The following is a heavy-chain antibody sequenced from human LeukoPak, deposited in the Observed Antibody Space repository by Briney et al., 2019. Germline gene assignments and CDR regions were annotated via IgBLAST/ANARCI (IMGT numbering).Heavy chain of an antibody. D-gene: IGHD5-12*01. CDR2: VHPNTGAP. CDR3: ARDMGRYSGYDYDY. Sequence: SSVPVSCKTSGYTFPDYYLHWVRQAPGQGLEWVGWVHPNTGAPHYAQKFQGRLTMTRDTSISTVYMELTRLRSDDTAVYYCARDMGRYSGYDYDYWGQGTLVTASS. J-gene: IGHJ4*02. CDR1: GYTFPDYY. V-gene: IGHV1-2*02.